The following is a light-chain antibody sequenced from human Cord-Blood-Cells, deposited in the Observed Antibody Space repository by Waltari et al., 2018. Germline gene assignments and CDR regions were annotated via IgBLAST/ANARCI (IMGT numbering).Light chain of an antibody. V-gene: IGLV6-57*02. CDR2: DDN. CDR3: QSYDSSNV. J-gene: IGLJ6*01. CDR1: SGSIASNY. Sequence: NFMLTQPHSVSESPGKTVTISCTGSSGSIASNYVQWYQQRPGSAPTTGIYDDNQRPSGVPDRFSGSIDSSSNSASLTISGLKTEDEADYYCQSYDSSNVFGSGTKVTVL.